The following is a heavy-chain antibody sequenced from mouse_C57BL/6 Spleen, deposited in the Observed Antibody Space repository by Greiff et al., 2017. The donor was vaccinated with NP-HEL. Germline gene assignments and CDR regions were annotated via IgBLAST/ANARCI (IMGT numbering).Heavy chain of an antibody. Sequence: QVQLQQPGAELVKPGASVKLSCKASGYTFTSYWMHWVKQRPGQGLEWIGMIHPNSGSTNYNEKFKSKATLTVDKSSSTAYMQLSSLTSEDSAVYYCARLGLGRSYWYFDVWGTGTTVTVSS. CDR1: GYTFTSYW. J-gene: IGHJ1*03. D-gene: IGHD3-3*01. V-gene: IGHV1-64*01. CDR3: ARLGLGRSYWYFDV. CDR2: IHPNSGST.